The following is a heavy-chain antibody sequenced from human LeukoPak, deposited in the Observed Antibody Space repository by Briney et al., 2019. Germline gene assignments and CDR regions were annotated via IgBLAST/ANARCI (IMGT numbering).Heavy chain of an antibody. V-gene: IGHV4-38-2*01. CDR1: GYSISSGYY. CDR3: ARGGYSYGFWRYYFDY. D-gene: IGHD5-18*01. CDR2: IYHSGST. Sequence: SSETLSLTCAVSGYSISSGYYWGWIRQPPGKGLEWIGSIYHSGSTYYNPSLKSRVTISVDTSKNQFSLKLSSVTAADTAVYYCARGGYSYGFWRYYFDYWGQGTLVTFSS. J-gene: IGHJ4*02.